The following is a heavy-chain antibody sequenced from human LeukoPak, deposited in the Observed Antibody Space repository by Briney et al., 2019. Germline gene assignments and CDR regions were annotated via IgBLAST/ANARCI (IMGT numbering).Heavy chain of an antibody. J-gene: IGHJ4*02. CDR2: ISGDGGST. V-gene: IGHV3-43*02. Sequence: PGGSLRLSCAASGFTFDDYAMHWGRHAPGKGMEWVSLISGDGGSTYYADSVKGRFTISRDNSKNSLYLQMNSLRTEDTALYYCAKAFFGMATMAYWGQGTLVTVSS. CDR1: GFTFDDYA. D-gene: IGHD5-24*01. CDR3: AKAFFGMATMAY.